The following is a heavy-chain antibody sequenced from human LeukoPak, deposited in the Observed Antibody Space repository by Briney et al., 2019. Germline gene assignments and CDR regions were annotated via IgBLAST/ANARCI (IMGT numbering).Heavy chain of an antibody. J-gene: IGHJ5*02. V-gene: IGHV4-59*01. CDR2: IYYSGST. Sequence: TSETLSLTCTVSGGSISSYYWSWIRQPPGKGLESIGYIYYSGSTNYNPSLKSRVTISVDTSKNQFSLKLRSVTAADTAVYYCARGMSSGWVVLGWFDPWGQGTLVTVSS. D-gene: IGHD6-19*01. CDR3: ARGMSSGWVVLGWFDP. CDR1: GGSISSYY.